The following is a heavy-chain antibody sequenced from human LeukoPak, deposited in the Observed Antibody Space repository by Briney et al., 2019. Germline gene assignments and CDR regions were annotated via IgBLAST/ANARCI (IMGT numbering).Heavy chain of an antibody. V-gene: IGHV1-2*02. J-gene: IGHJ4*02. Sequence: GASVKVSCKASGFTFTGYYIHWVRQAPGQGPEWMGWINPNNGGTNYAQTFQDRVTMTRDTSISTAYMELSRLRSDDTAVYYCTRDLVGGTWASGYWGQGTLVTVSS. D-gene: IGHD1-14*01. CDR2: INPNNGGT. CDR3: TRDLVGGTWASGY. CDR1: GFTFTGYY.